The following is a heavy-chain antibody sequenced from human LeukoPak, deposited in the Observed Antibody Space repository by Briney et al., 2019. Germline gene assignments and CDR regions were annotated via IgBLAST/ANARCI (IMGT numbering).Heavy chain of an antibody. J-gene: IGHJ3*02. Sequence: SETLSLTCTVSGGSINNYYWSWIRQPPGKGLEWMGYVSYSGSTYYNPSLRSRVTISVDASRNQFSLKLHSVSAADTAVYYCARAQQQLAPIDAFDIWGQGTMVTVSS. CDR1: GGSINNYY. CDR2: VSYSGST. V-gene: IGHV4-59*08. CDR3: ARAQQQLAPIDAFDI. D-gene: IGHD6-13*01.